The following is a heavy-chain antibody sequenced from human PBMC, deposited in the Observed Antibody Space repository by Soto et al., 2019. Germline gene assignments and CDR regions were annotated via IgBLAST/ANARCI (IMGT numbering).Heavy chain of an antibody. V-gene: IGHV6-1*01. CDR2: TYYRSKWYS. CDR1: GDSVSSNSAA. D-gene: IGHD3-3*01. CDR3: ARETYYDFWSGYYPYYYYGMDV. Sequence: PSQTLSLTCAISGDSVSSNSAAWNWIRQSPSRGLEWLGRTYYRSKWYSDYAVSVKSRITINPDTSKNQFSLQLNSVTPEDTAVYYCARETYYDFWSGYYPYYYYGMDVWGQGTTVTVSS. J-gene: IGHJ6*02.